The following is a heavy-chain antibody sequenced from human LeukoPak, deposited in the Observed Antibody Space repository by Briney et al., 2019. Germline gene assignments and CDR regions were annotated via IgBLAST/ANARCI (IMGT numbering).Heavy chain of an antibody. CDR2: ISSSSSYI. Sequence: GGSLRLSCAASGFTFSSYSMTWVRQAPGKGLEWVSSISSSSSYIYYADSVKGRFTISRDNAKNSLYLQMNSLRAEDTAVYYCARVTGYDSSGYPGGYWGQGTLVTVSS. CDR1: GFTFSSYS. J-gene: IGHJ4*02. D-gene: IGHD3-22*01. CDR3: ARVTGYDSSGYPGGY. V-gene: IGHV3-21*01.